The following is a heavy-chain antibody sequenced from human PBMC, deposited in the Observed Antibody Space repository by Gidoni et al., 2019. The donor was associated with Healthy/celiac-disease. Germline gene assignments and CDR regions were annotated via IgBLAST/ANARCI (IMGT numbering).Heavy chain of an antibody. CDR1: GFTFSSYA. D-gene: IGHD3-10*01. V-gene: IGHV3-30-3*01. CDR2: ISYDGSNK. CDR3: ARDTYYYGSGSYSGAFDI. J-gene: IGHJ3*02. Sequence: QVQLVESGGGVVQPGRSLRLSCAASGFTFSSYALHWVRQAPGKGLEGVAVISYDGSNKYYAASVKGRFTISRDNSKNALYLQMNSLRAEDTAVYYCARDTYYYGSGSYSGAFDIWGQGTMVTVSS.